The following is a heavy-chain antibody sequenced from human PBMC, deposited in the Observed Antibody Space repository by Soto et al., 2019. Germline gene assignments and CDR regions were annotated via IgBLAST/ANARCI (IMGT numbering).Heavy chain of an antibody. CDR3: ARYRGLGSSGWYGGY. J-gene: IGHJ4*02. Sequence: GGSLRLSCAASGFTFSSYSMNWVRQAPGKGLEWVSYISSSSSTIYYADSVKGRFTISRDNAKNSLYLQMNSLRAEDTAVYYCARYRGLGSSGWYGGYWGQGTLVTVSS. D-gene: IGHD6-19*01. V-gene: IGHV3-48*04. CDR1: GFTFSSYS. CDR2: ISSSSSTI.